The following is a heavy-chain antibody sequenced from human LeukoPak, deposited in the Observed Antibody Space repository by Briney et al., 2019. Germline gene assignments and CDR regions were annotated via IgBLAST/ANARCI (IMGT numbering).Heavy chain of an antibody. CDR2: ISFKNGNT. CDR1: GYTLINYG. Sequence: ASVKVSCKASGYTLINYGISWVRQAPGQGPEWMGWISFKNGNTNSAQKLQGRVTMTTDTSTSTAYMELMSLRSDDTAVYYCAKGYYYGSGIDAFDIWGQGTMVTASS. CDR3: AKGYYYGSGIDAFDI. J-gene: IGHJ3*02. D-gene: IGHD3-10*01. V-gene: IGHV1-18*01.